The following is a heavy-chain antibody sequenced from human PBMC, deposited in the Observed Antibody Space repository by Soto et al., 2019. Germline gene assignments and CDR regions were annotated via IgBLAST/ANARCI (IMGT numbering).Heavy chain of an antibody. Sequence: SETLSLTCTVSAGSISTYFWSWIRQPPGKGLEWIGYIYYSGTTNYNPALKSRVTILLDTSKNQFSLRLSSVTAADTAVYYCAPGRGGTYDAFDIWGQGTLVTVSS. CDR1: AGSISTYF. J-gene: IGHJ3*02. CDR2: IYYSGTT. CDR3: APGRGGTYDAFDI. D-gene: IGHD1-26*01. V-gene: IGHV4-59*01.